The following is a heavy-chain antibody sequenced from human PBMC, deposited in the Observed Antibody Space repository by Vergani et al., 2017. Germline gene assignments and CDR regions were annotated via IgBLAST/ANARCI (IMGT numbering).Heavy chain of an antibody. D-gene: IGHD4-17*01. J-gene: IGHJ4*02. Sequence: QVQLVESGGGVVQPGRSLRLSCAASGFTFSSYAMHWVRQAPGKGLEWVAVISYDGSNKYYADSVKGRFTISRDNSKNTLYLQMNSLRAEDTAVYYCARDVYGDYGFDYWGQGTLVTVSS. CDR1: GFTFSSYA. CDR3: ARDVYGDYGFDY. CDR2: ISYDGSNK. V-gene: IGHV3-30*04.